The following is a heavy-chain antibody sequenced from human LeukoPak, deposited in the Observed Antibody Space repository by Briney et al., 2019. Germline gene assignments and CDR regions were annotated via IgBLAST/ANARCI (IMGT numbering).Heavy chain of an antibody. V-gene: IGHV1-69*10. D-gene: IGHD3-16*02. Sequence: ASVKVSCKASGGTFTSYAISWVRQAPGQGLEWMGWIIPILGIANYAQKFQGRVTITADKSTSTAYMELSSLRSEDTAVYYCAREAKRLNEDYRISNWFDPWGQGTLVTVSS. CDR2: IIPILGIA. J-gene: IGHJ5*02. CDR1: GGTFTSYA. CDR3: AREAKRLNEDYRISNWFDP.